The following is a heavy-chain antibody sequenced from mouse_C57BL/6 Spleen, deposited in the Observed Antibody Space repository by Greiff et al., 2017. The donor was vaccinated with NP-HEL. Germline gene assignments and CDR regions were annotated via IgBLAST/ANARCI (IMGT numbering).Heavy chain of an antibody. CDR2: INPNNGGT. D-gene: IGHD2-3*01. J-gene: IGHJ3*01. Sequence: EVQLQQSGPELVKPGASVKISCKASGYTFTDYYMNWVKQSHGKSLEWIGDINPNNGGTSYNQKFKGKATLTVDKSSSTAYMELRSLTSEDSAVYYCAYDGYPGFAYWGQGTLVTVSA. CDR1: GYTFTDYY. V-gene: IGHV1-26*01. CDR3: AYDGYPGFAY.